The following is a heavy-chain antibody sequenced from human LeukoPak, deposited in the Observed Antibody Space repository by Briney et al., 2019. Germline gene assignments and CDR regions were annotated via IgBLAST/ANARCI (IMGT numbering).Heavy chain of an antibody. J-gene: IGHJ4*02. CDR3: SKDREKALGAYMRDY. CDR1: GFTISSYA. CDR2: ISGSGGTT. D-gene: IGHD3-16*01. Sequence: QPGGSLRLSCAVSGFTISSYAMVRVRQAPGKGLEWVSGISGSGGTTYYADSVKGRFTISRDNSKNTMYLQMNSLRAEDTAVYYCSKDREKALGAYMRDYWGQGTLVTVSS. V-gene: IGHV3-23*01.